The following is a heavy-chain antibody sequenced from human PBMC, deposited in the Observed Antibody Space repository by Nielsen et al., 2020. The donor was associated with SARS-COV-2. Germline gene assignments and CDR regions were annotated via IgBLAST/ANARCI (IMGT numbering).Heavy chain of an antibody. D-gene: IGHD6-13*01. Sequence: GESLKISCAASGFTFSSYSMNWFRQAPGKGLEWVSVIYSGGSTYYADSVKGRFTISRDNSKNTLYLQMNSLRAEDTAVYYCAREGGSSWSDAFDIWGQGTMVTVSS. CDR1: GFTFSSYS. CDR3: AREGGSSWSDAFDI. V-gene: IGHV3-66*01. CDR2: IYSGGST. J-gene: IGHJ3*02.